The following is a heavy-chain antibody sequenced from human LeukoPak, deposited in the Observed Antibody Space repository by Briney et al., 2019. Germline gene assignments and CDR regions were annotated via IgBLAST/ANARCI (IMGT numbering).Heavy chain of an antibody. CDR3: ARDRTLNSDAFDI. CDR2: INPYSGGT. V-gene: IGHV1-2*02. Sequence: ASVKVSCKASGYTFIGYYIHWVRQAPGQGLEWMGWINPYSGGTNYAQTFQGRVTMTRDTSISTAYMELIALRSDDTAVYYRARDRTLNSDAFDIWGQGTMVTVSS. CDR1: GYTFIGYY. D-gene: IGHD1-7*01. J-gene: IGHJ3*02.